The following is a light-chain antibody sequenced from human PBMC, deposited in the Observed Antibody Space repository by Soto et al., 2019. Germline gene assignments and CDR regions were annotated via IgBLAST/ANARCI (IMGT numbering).Light chain of an antibody. CDR3: QQYGGSPIT. J-gene: IGKJ5*01. V-gene: IGKV3-20*01. CDR2: GAS. CDR1: QSVSRR. Sequence: EIVLTQSPGTLSLSPGGRATLSCRASQSVSRRLAWYQQRPGQSPRLFISGASMRASGVPVRFIGSGSGTDFTLTITRLEPEDFAVYYCQQYGGSPITFGLGTRLEIK.